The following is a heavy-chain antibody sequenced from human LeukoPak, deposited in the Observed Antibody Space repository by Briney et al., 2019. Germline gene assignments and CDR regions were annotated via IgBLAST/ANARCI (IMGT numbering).Heavy chain of an antibody. J-gene: IGHJ3*02. Sequence: SETLSLTCTVSGVSIYSYYWSWIRQPPGKGLEWIGYVDYSGRTNYNPSLMSRVTISADTSKNEFSLRLSSVTAADTAVYFCARLGSGSYSAFDKWGQGTKVTV. D-gene: IGHD3-10*01. V-gene: IGHV4-59*01. CDR2: VDYSGRT. CDR1: GVSIYSYY. CDR3: ARLGSGSYSAFDK.